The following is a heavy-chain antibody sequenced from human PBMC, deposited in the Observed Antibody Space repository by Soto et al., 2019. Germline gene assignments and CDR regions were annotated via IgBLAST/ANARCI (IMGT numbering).Heavy chain of an antibody. CDR3: AKLWGYYFES. J-gene: IGHJ4*02. D-gene: IGHD2-21*01. CDR1: GFSVNNNY. V-gene: IGHV3-53*01. CDR2: IYTRGTT. Sequence: GGSLRLSCSASGFSVNNNYMTWVRQAPGRRPEWVAVIYTRGTTHYADFATGRFTFSRDNSKNTLYLQMDSLRPEDTAVYYCAKLWGYYFESWGPGTLVTVS.